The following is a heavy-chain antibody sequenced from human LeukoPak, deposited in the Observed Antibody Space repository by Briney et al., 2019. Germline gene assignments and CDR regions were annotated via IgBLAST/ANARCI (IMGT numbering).Heavy chain of an antibody. CDR2: IYYSGST. Sequence: SETLSLTCTVSGGSISSYYWSWIRQPPGEGLEWIGYIYYSGSTNYNPSLKSRVTISVDTSKNQFSLKLSSVTAADTAVYYCARVRGYSGYDRVFDYWGQGTLVTVSS. J-gene: IGHJ4*02. CDR3: ARVRGYSGYDRVFDY. V-gene: IGHV4-59*01. CDR1: GGSISSYY. D-gene: IGHD5-12*01.